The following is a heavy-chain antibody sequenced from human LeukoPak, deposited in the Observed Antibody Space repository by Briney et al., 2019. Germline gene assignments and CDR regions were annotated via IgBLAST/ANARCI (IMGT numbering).Heavy chain of an antibody. CDR3: AREEGGNAFDI. J-gene: IGHJ3*02. D-gene: IGHD3-16*01. V-gene: IGHV1-3*01. Sequence: FQGGVTITRDTSASTAYMELSSLRSEDTAVYYCAREEGGNAFDIWGQGTMVTVSS.